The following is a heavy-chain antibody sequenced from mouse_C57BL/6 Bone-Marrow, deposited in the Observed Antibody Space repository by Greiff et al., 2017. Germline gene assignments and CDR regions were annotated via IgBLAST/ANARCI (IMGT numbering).Heavy chain of an antibody. D-gene: IGHD2-12*01. CDR3: VRQRPLSMDY. J-gene: IGHJ4*01. CDR1: GFSFNTYA. CDR2: IRSKSNNYAT. Sequence: EVQLVESGGGLVQPKGSLKLSCAASGFSFNTYAMNWVRQAPGTGLEWVARIRSKSNNYATYYADSVKDRFTISRDDSESMLYLQMNNLKTEDTAMYYCVRQRPLSMDYWGQGTSVTVSS. V-gene: IGHV10-1*01.